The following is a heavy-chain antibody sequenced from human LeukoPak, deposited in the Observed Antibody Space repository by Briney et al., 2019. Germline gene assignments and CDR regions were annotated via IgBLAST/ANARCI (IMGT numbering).Heavy chain of an antibody. CDR2: IWYDGSNK. Sequence: GRSLRLSCAASGFTFSSYAMHWVRQAPGKGLEWVAVIWYDGSNKYYADSVKGRFTISRDNSKNTLYLQMDSLRAEDTAVYYCARDPSQALYSSSGFDYWGQGTLVTVSS. CDR1: GFTFSSYA. D-gene: IGHD6-6*01. V-gene: IGHV3-33*08. CDR3: ARDPSQALYSSSGFDY. J-gene: IGHJ4*02.